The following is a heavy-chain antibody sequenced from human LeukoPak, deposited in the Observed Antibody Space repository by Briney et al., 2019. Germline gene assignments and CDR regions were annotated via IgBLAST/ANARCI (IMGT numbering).Heavy chain of an antibody. Sequence: SETPSLTCTVSGGSIGTYYWSWIRQSPGKGLEWIGYIYVTGTRYNPYLQSRVTISVDRSRNQFFLKMSSVTAADTAVYYCARHIGGGIEDMDVWGKGTKVIVSS. CDR3: ARHIGGGIEDMDV. CDR1: GGSIGTYY. V-gene: IGHV4-59*08. CDR2: IYVTGT. J-gene: IGHJ6*03. D-gene: IGHD3-16*02.